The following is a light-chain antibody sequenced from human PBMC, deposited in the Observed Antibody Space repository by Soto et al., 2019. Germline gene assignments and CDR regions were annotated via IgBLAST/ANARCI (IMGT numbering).Light chain of an antibody. CDR3: QQYNNWPPIT. Sequence: EIVMTQSPVTLSVSPGERATLSCRASQSVSTNLAWYQQKPGQAPRVLIYGASTRATNIPARFSGSGSGTDFTLTISSLQSEDFAVYYCQQYNNWPPITFGQGRRPEI. J-gene: IGKJ5*01. CDR1: QSVSTN. V-gene: IGKV3-15*01. CDR2: GAS.